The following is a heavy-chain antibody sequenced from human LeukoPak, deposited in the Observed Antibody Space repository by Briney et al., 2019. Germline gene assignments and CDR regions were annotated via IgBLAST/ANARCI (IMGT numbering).Heavy chain of an antibody. CDR2: IQRKADGGTT. V-gene: IGHV3-15*01. J-gene: IGHJ4*02. D-gene: IGHD1-26*01. Sequence: GRSLRLSCAASGFTFSNTWMSWVRQGPGKGLEWVGRIQRKADGGTTDYAAPVKGRFTISRDDPENTLYLQMNSLKIEDTAVYYCTTESSGGSDNWGQGTLVTVSS. CDR3: TTESSGGSDN. CDR1: GFTFSNTW.